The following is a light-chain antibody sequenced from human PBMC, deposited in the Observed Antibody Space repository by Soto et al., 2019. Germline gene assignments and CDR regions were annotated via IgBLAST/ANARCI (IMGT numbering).Light chain of an antibody. CDR3: LQHNSYPYT. Sequence: DIQMTQSPSSLSASVGDRVTITCRASQGIGNALGWYQQKPGKAPKRLIYAISSLQDGVTSRFSGSGSGTEFALTISGLQPEDFANYYCLQHNSYPYTFGQGTKVEIK. CDR2: AIS. CDR1: QGIGNA. V-gene: IGKV1-17*01. J-gene: IGKJ2*01.